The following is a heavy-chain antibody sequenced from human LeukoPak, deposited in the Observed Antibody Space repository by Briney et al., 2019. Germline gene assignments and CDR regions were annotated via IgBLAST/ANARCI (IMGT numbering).Heavy chain of an antibody. Sequence: GGSLRLSCAASGFTFSSYSMNWVRQASGKGLEWVGRIRSKANIYATEYAASVKGRVTISRDNSKNTLYLQMNSLRAEDTAVYYCARPAAAGYYYYYMDVWGKGTTVTVSS. J-gene: IGHJ6*03. V-gene: IGHV3-73*01. CDR1: GFTFSSYS. CDR3: ARPAAAGYYYYYMDV. CDR2: IRSKANIYAT. D-gene: IGHD6-13*01.